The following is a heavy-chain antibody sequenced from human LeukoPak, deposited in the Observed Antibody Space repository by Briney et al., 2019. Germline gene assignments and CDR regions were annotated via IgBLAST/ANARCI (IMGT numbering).Heavy chain of an antibody. V-gene: IGHV3-30*02. CDR2: IRYDGSNK. CDR1: GFTFSSYG. J-gene: IGHJ4*02. CDR3: AKDRQAYCGGDCYGYFDY. D-gene: IGHD2-21*02. Sequence: GGSLRLSCAASGFTFSSYGMHWVRQAPGKGLEWVAFIRYDGSNKYYADFVKGRFTISRDNSKNTLYLQMNSLRAEDTAVYYCAKDRQAYCGGDCYGYFDYWGQGTLVTVSS.